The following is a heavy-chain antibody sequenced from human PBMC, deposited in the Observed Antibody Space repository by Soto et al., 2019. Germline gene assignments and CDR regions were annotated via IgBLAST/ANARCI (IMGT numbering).Heavy chain of an antibody. D-gene: IGHD2-15*01. CDR2: VNPSGGSA. CDR1: GYIFTAYS. J-gene: IGHJ1*01. CDR3: AREENCRGGTCYSEYFHH. V-gene: IGHV1-46*01. Sequence: ASVKVSCKTSGYIFTAYSMHWVRQAPGQGLEWMGVVNPSGGSAHYAQSFEGRVTLTRDTSTSTSYMELSSLRSEDTAVYYCAREENCRGGTCYSEYFHHWGQGTLVTVSS.